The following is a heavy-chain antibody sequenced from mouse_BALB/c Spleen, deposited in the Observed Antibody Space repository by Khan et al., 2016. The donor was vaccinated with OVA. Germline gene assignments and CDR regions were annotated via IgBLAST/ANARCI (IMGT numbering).Heavy chain of an antibody. CDR1: GYTFTSYT. J-gene: IGHJ2*01. Sequence: QVQLKESGAELARPGASVKMSCKASGYTFTSYTMHWVKQRSGQGLEWIGYINPSSGYTKYNQKFKDKATLTADKSYSTAYMQLSSLTSEDSAVYYCARTHERWGQGTTLTVSS. CDR2: INPSSGYT. V-gene: IGHV1-4*01. CDR3: ARTHER.